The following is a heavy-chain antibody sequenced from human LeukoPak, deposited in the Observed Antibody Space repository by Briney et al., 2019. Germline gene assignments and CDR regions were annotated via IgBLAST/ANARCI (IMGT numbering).Heavy chain of an antibody. D-gene: IGHD6-6*01. CDR3: GRGGPFPSGSSSREYYLDY. V-gene: IGHV1-18*01. CDR1: GYDFINYG. Sequence: ASVKVSCKASGYDFINYGISWLRQAPGQGPEWMGWRSIYNGNTNYKLQGRVTMTIDTSTSTAYMEVRSLRSDDTAVYYCGRGGPFPSGSSSREYYLDYWGQGTLVIVSS. J-gene: IGHJ4*02. CDR2: RSIYNGNT.